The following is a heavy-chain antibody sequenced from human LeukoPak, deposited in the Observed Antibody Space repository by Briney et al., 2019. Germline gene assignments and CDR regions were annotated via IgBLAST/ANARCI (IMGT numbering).Heavy chain of an antibody. CDR3: AKGQQWSDY. D-gene: IGHD6-19*01. CDR2: ITSGRST. J-gene: IGHJ4*02. V-gene: IGHV3-23*01. CDR1: GFTFSSYE. Sequence: PGGSLRLSCAASGFTFSSYELNWVRQAPGKGLEWVSGITSGRSTYYADSVKGRFTISRDNSKNTLYLQMNSLRAGDTAVYYCAKGQQWSDYWGQGTLVTVSS.